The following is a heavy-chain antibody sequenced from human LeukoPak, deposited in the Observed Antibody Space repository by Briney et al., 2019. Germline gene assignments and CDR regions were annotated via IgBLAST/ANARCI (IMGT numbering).Heavy chain of an antibody. D-gene: IGHD6-6*01. CDR2: ITTSDGNT. CDR3: ARGPNSNWSGLDF. Sequence: GGSLRLSCAASGFTFSSYTMSWVRQAPGKGLEWVSTITTSDGNTYYADSVKGRFTVSRDNSKNTLFLQMNSLRAEDTAVYYCARGPNSNWSGLDFWGQGTLVTVSS. J-gene: IGHJ4*02. V-gene: IGHV3-23*01. CDR1: GFTFSSYT.